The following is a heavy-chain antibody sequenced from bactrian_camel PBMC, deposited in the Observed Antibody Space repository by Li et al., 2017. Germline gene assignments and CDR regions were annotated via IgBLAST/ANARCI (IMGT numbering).Heavy chain of an antibody. Sequence: HVQLVESGGGSVQAGGSLRLSCAASSYTSSGYCMGWFRQAPGKAREGVAGMYTDGTTTYLEDVKGRFTISRDNAKNTLSLHMDSLKPEDTAVYYCVCEPRGRFDGGSPSAQGTQVTVS. D-gene: IGHD6*01. J-gene: IGHJ6*01. CDR3: VCEPRGRFDGGSP. CDR2: MYTDGTT. V-gene: IGHV3S9*01. CDR1: SYTSSGYC.